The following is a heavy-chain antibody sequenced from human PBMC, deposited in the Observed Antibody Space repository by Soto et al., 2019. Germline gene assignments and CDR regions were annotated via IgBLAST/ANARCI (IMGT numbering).Heavy chain of an antibody. Sequence: PSETLSLTCTVSGGSISSSSDYWGWISQPPGKGLEWIGSIYYSGSTYYNPSLKSRVTISVDTSKNQFSLKLSSVTAADTAVYYCASRGDYDFWSAQLGWFDPWGQGTLVTVSS. CDR1: GGSISSSSDY. J-gene: IGHJ5*02. V-gene: IGHV4-39*01. CDR2: IYYSGST. CDR3: ASRGDYDFWSAQLGWFDP. D-gene: IGHD3-3*01.